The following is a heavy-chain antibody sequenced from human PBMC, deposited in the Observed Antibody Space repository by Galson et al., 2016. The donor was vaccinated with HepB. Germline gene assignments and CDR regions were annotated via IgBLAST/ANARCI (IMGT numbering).Heavy chain of an antibody. D-gene: IGHD3-10*01. CDR1: GFTFSSYG. CDR3: AKDALITLVRGVIMSYFDY. Sequence: SLRLSCAASGFTFSSYGLHWVRQAPGKGLEWVADISHDGSNKDYADSVKGRFTISRDNSKNTLYLQMNSLRPEDTAVYYCAKDALITLVRGVIMSYFDYWGQGALVTVSS. J-gene: IGHJ4*02. V-gene: IGHV3-30*18. CDR2: ISHDGSNK.